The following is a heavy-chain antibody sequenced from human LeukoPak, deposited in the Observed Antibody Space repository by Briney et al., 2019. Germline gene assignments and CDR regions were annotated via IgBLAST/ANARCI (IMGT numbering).Heavy chain of an antibody. V-gene: IGHV4-39*01. Sequence: PSETLSLTCTVSGGSISSSSYYWGWIRQPPGKGLEWIGSIYYSGSTYYNPSLKSRVTISVDTSKNQFSLKLSSVTAADTAVYYCASHGRVGATLDWGQGTLVTVSS. CDR3: ASHGRVGATLD. CDR1: GGSISSSSYY. D-gene: IGHD1-26*01. J-gene: IGHJ4*02. CDR2: IYYSGST.